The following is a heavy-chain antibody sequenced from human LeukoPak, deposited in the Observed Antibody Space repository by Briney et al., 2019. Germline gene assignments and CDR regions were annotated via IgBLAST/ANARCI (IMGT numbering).Heavy chain of an antibody. J-gene: IGHJ4*02. D-gene: IGHD2-2*02. CDR1: GFTFSSHA. CDR3: AKDLNLWYTFFDY. V-gene: IGHV3-23*01. Sequence: GGSLRLSCSASGFTFSSHAMSWVRQAPGKGLEWVSGSCGDDGDTGYADSVKGRFTISRDNSKNTLYLQMNSLIAEDTAVYYCAKDLNLWYTFFDYWGQGTLVPVSS. CDR2: SCGDDGDT.